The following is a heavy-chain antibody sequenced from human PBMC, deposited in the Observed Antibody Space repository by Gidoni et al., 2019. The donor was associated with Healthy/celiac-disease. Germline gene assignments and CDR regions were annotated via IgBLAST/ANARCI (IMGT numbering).Heavy chain of an antibody. J-gene: IGHJ3*02. CDR3: AKDMPPIYDSSGYYHDAFDI. Sequence: EVQLVESGGGLVQPGRSLRLSCAASGFTFDDYAMPWVRQAPGKGLEWVSGISWNSGSIGYADSVKGRFTISRDNAKNSLYLQMNSLRAEDTALYYCAKDMPPIYDSSGYYHDAFDIWGQGTMVTVSS. CDR1: GFTFDDYA. CDR2: ISWNSGSI. D-gene: IGHD3-22*01. V-gene: IGHV3-9*01.